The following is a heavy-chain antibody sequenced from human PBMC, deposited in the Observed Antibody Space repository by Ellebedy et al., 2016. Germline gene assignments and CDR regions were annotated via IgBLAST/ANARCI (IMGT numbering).Heavy chain of an antibody. J-gene: IGHJ4*02. CDR3: ARLGYHYGQGDY. CDR1: GYTFNNYW. CDR2: IFPADSNT. D-gene: IGHD3-10*01. V-gene: IGHV5-51*01. Sequence: ASVKVSCKASGYTFNNYWIGWVRQMPGKGLEWMGIIFPADSNTKYSPSSQGQVAISVDKSITTAYLQWSSLKASDTAMYYCARLGYHYGQGDYWGQGTLVTVSS.